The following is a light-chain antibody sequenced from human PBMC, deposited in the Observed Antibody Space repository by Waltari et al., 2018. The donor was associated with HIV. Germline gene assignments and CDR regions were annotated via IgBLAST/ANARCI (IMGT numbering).Light chain of an antibody. CDR3: AAWDDSLSGVI. CDR1: SSNLGITY. CDR2: SNN. Sequence: QSVLTQPPSASGTPGPRVTISCSGSSSNLGITYVYWYQQLPGTAPKLLIYSNNQRPSGVPDRFSGSKSGTSASLAISGLRSDDEGDYYCAAWDDSLSGVIFGGGTKLTVL. J-gene: IGLJ2*01. V-gene: IGLV1-47*02.